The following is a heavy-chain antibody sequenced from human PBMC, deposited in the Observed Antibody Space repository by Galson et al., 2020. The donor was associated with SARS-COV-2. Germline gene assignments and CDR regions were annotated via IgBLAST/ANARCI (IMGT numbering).Heavy chain of an antibody. D-gene: IGHD3-22*01. CDR3: ARDYYDSSEWLYYFDY. J-gene: IGHJ4*02. CDR1: GGSISSYY. V-gene: IGHV4-59*13. CDR2: IYYSGST. Sequence: SETLSLTCTVSGGSISSYYWSWIRQPPGKGLEWIGYIYYSGSTNYNPSLKSRVTISVDTSKNQFSLKLSSVTAADTAVYYCARDYYDSSEWLYYFDYWGQGTLVTVSS.